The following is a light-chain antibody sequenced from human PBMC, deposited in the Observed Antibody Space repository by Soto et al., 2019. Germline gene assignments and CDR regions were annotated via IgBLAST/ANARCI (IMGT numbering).Light chain of an antibody. CDR2: CAS. CDR1: QSVSSSY. Sequence: GFPPSHGPLSLSPGERAPLSSRASQSVSSSYLAWYQQKPGQAPRLLIYCASSRATGIPDRFSGSGSGTDFTLTISRLEPEDFAVYYCQQYGSSPWTFAQRTKV. J-gene: IGKJ1*01. CDR3: QQYGSSPWT. V-gene: IGKV3-20*01.